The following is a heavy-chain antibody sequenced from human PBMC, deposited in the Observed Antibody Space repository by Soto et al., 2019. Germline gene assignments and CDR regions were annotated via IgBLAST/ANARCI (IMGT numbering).Heavy chain of an antibody. CDR2: IYYSGST. D-gene: IGHD6-13*01. Sequence: PSETLSLTCTVSGGSISSYYWSWIRQPPGKGLEWIGYIYYSGSTNYNPSLKSRVTISVDTSKNQFSLKLSSVTAADTAVYYCASAKGSSWYACSWGQGTLVTVSS. V-gene: IGHV4-59*08. CDR3: ASAKGSSWYACS. CDR1: GGSISSYY. J-gene: IGHJ5*02.